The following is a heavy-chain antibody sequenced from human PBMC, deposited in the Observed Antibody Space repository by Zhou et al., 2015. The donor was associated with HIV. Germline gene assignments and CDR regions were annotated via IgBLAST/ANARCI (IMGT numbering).Heavy chain of an antibody. V-gene: IGHV3-33*05. CDR3: AKGAAEDKVDWFDP. CDR2: VSYDGSNK. Sequence: VQLVESGGGLVQPGRSLRLSCTASGFTFSDYGLHWVRQAPGKGLEWVAVVSYDGSNKQYGDSVKGRFTISRDYSKDTVSLQMNSLRVEDTALYYCAKGAAEDKVDWFDPWGQGTLVTVS. CDR1: GFTFSDYG. D-gene: IGHD6-13*01. J-gene: IGHJ5*02.